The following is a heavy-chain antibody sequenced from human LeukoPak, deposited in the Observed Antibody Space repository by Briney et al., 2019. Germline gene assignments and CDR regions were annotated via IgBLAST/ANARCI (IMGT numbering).Heavy chain of an antibody. D-gene: IGHD2-2*01. V-gene: IGHV3-20*04. Sequence: VGSLRLSCAASGFTFDDYGMSWVRQAPGKGLEWVSGINWNGGSTGYADSVKARFTISRDNAKNSLYLQMNSLRAEDTALYYCARDVSSTSCYDYWGQGTLVTVSS. CDR1: GFTFDDYG. CDR2: INWNGGST. J-gene: IGHJ4*02. CDR3: ARDVSSTSCYDY.